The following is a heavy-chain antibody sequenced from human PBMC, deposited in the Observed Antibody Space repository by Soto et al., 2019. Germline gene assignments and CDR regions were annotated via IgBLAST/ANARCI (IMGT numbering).Heavy chain of an antibody. CDR2: IWNDESNK. D-gene: IGHD7-27*01. Sequence: PGGSLRLSCAASGFTFSSYHMHWVRQAPGKGLEWVAVIWNDESNKYYADSVKGRFAISRDNSKNRLWLQMNSLRAGDTAVYYCARRNWVWDVFDIWGQGTMVTVSS. CDR1: GFTFSSYH. J-gene: IGHJ3*02. CDR3: ARRNWVWDVFDI. V-gene: IGHV3-33*01.